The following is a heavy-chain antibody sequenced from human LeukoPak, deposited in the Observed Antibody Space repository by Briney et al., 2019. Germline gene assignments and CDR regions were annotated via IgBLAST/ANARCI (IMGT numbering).Heavy chain of an antibody. J-gene: IGHJ4*02. CDR1: GGSISSYY. Sequence: SETLSLTCTVSGGSISSYYWSWIRQPPGKGLEWIGYIYYSGSTNYNPSLKSRVTISVDTSKNQFSLKLSSVTAADTAVYYCASAPPQPSGYHFDYWGQGTLVTVSS. D-gene: IGHD3-22*01. CDR2: IYYSGST. V-gene: IGHV4-59*01. CDR3: ASAPPQPSGYHFDY.